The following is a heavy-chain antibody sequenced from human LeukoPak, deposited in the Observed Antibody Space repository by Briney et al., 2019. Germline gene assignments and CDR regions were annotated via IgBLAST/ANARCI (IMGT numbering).Heavy chain of an antibody. CDR2: ISYDGSNK. J-gene: IGHJ4*02. CDR1: GFTFSSYG. D-gene: IGHD2-21*02. Sequence: PGRSLRLSCAASGFTFSSYGMHWVRQAPGKGLEWVAVISYDGSNKYYADSVKGRFTISRDNSKNTLYLQMNSLRAEDTAVYYCAKDRGVTLPSYYFDYWGQGTLVTVSS. V-gene: IGHV3-30*18. CDR3: AKDRGVTLPSYYFDY.